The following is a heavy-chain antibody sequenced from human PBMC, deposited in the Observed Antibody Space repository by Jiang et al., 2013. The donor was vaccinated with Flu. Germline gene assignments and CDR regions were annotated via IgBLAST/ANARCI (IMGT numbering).Heavy chain of an antibody. CDR2: ISAYNGNT. V-gene: IGHV1-18*01. J-gene: IGHJ4*02. Sequence: KVSCKASGYTFTSYGISWVRQAPGQGLEWMGWISAYNGNTNYAQKLQGRVTMTTDTSTSTAYMELRSLRSDDTAVYYCARALGGYGGTTIDYWGQGTLVTVSS. CDR1: GYTFTSYG. D-gene: IGHD4-23*01. CDR3: ARALGGYGGTTIDY.